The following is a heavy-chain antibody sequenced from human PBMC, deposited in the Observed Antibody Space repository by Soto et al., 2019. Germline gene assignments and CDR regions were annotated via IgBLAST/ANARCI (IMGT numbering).Heavy chain of an antibody. J-gene: IGHJ5*02. V-gene: IGHV3-53*02. Sequence: EVQLVETGGGLIQPGGSLRLSCEVSGITVSSSYMSWVRQAPGKGLEWVAVIYGGGDTYYADSVKGRFTISRDNFNNTLYLQMSRLRVEATARYFCVRERAAYWFDPWGHRTLVTVSS. CDR2: IYGGGDT. CDR1: GITVSSSY. CDR3: VRERAAYWFDP.